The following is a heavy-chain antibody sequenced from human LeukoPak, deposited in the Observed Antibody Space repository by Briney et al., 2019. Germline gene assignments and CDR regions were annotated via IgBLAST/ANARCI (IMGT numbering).Heavy chain of an antibody. D-gene: IGHD2-15*01. CDR2: INHSGSA. CDR1: GGSYSGYY. V-gene: IGHV4-34*01. J-gene: IGHJ6*02. Sequence: SETLSLTCAVYGGSYSGYYWSWIRQPPGKGLEWIGEINHSGSANYNPSLKSRVTISVDTSKNQFSLKLSSVTAADTAVYYCARVPVAVAATPDYYYYYGMDVWGQGTTVTVSS. CDR3: ARVPVAVAATPDYYYYYGMDV.